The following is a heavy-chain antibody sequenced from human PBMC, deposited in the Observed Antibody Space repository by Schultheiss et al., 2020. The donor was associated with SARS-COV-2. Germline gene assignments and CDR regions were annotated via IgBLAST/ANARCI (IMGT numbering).Heavy chain of an antibody. CDR1: GYSISSGYY. CDR2: IYHSGST. CDR3: AREWYCSSTSCYGIHAFDI. Sequence: SETLSLTCAVSGYSISSGYYWGWIRQPPGKGLEWIGSIYHSGSTYYNPSLKSRVTISVDTSKNQFSLKLSSVTAADTAVYYCAREWYCSSTSCYGIHAFDIWGQGTMVTVSS. D-gene: IGHD2-2*01. V-gene: IGHV4-38-2*02. J-gene: IGHJ3*02.